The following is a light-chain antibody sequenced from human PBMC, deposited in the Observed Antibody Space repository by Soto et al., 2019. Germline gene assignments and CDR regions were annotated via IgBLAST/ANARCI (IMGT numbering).Light chain of an antibody. J-gene: IGKJ4*01. CDR2: GAS. CDR1: QSVSSTY. CDR3: QQRSNWPPT. V-gene: IGKV3D-20*02. Sequence: EILLTQSPGTLSLSPGERATLSCRASQSVSSTYLAWYQQKPGQAPRLLIYGASSRAPGIPDRFSGSGSGTDFTLTISSLEPEDFAVYYCQQRSNWPPTFGGGTKVDIK.